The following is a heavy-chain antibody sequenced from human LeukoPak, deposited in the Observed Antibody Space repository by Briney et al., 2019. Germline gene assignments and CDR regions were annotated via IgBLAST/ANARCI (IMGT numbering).Heavy chain of an antibody. V-gene: IGHV1-18*01. D-gene: IGHD6-6*01. CDR1: GYTFTSYG. J-gene: IGHJ6*02. Sequence: ASVKVSCKASGYTFTSYGISWVRQAPGQGLEWMGWISAYNGNTNYAQKFQGWVTMTRDTSISTAYMELSRLRSDDTAVYYCARDYGPYSSSSRVYYYYGMDVWGQGTTVTVSS. CDR3: ARDYGPYSSSSRVYYYYGMDV. CDR2: ISAYNGNT.